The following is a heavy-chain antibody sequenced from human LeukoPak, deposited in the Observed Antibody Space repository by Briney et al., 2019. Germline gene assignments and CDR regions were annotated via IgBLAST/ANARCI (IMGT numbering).Heavy chain of an antibody. CDR2: IIPIFGTA. Sequence: ASVKVSCKASGGTFISYAISWVRQAPGQGLEWMGGIIPIFGTANYAQKFQGRVTITADESTSTAYMELSSLRSEDTAVYYCARRIAAAGTTWGAFDIWGQGTMVTVSS. J-gene: IGHJ3*02. CDR3: ARRIAAAGTTWGAFDI. D-gene: IGHD6-13*01. V-gene: IGHV1-69*13. CDR1: GGTFISYA.